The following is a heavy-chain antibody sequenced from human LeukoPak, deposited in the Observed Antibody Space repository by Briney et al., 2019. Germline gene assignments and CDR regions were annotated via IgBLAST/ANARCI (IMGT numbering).Heavy chain of an antibody. D-gene: IGHD1-1*01. CDR2: TIPIFGTA. CDR3: ARSLSTPSQYNWNDGVVWFDP. Sequence: SVKVSCKASGGTFSSYAISWVRQAPGQGLEWMGGTIPIFGTANYAQKFQGRVTITTDESTSTAYMELSSLRSEDTAVYYCARSLSTPSQYNWNDGVVWFDPWGQGTLVTVSS. J-gene: IGHJ5*02. V-gene: IGHV1-69*05. CDR1: GGTFSSYA.